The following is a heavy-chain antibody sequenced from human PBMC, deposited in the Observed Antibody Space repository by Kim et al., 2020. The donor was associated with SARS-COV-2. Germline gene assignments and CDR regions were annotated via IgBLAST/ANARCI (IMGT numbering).Heavy chain of an antibody. J-gene: IGHJ4*02. CDR2: INHSGST. Sequence: SETLSLTCAVYGASFSDYYWTWIRQPPGKGLEWIGEINHSGSTNYNPSLKSRVIISVDTSRNQFSLKLSSVTAADTAVYYCARGRRGVSMIVLVIQGVEFYFDYWGQGTLVTVSS. CDR3: ARGRRGVSMIVLVIQGVEFYFDY. V-gene: IGHV4-34*01. D-gene: IGHD3-22*01. CDR1: GASFSDYY.